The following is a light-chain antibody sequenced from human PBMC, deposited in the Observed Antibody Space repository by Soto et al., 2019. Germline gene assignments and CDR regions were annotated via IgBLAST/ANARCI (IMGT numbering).Light chain of an antibody. CDR2: GAS. J-gene: IGKJ1*01. Sequence: EIVLTQSPGTLSLSPGERATLSCRASQSVSSSYLAWYQQKPGQAPRLLIYGASRRATGIPDRFSGSGSGTDFTFTISRLEPEDFAVYYCQQYGGSWTFGQGTKVEIK. CDR3: QQYGGSWT. V-gene: IGKV3-20*01. CDR1: QSVSSSY.